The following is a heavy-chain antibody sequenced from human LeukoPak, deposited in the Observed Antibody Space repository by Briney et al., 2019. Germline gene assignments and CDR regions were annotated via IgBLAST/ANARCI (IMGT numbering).Heavy chain of an antibody. CDR2: IIPIFGTA. D-gene: IGHD2-15*01. V-gene: IGHV1-69*06. Sequence: ASVKVSCKASGGTFSSYAISWVRQAPGQGLEWMGGIIPIFGTANYAQKFQGRVTITADKSTSTAYMELSSLRSEDMAVYYCASGVVGCSGGSCYSLDYWGQGTLVTVSS. CDR3: ASGVVGCSGGSCYSLDY. CDR1: GGTFSSYA. J-gene: IGHJ4*02.